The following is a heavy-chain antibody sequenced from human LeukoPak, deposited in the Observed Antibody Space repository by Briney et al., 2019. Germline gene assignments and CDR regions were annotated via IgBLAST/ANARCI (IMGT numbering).Heavy chain of an antibody. Sequence: LPGGSLRLSCAASGFTFSSYWMSWVRQAPGKGLEWVSAISGSGGSTYYADSVKGRFTISRDNSKNTLYLQMNSLRAEDTAVYYCAKDRSPLWFGAFRNWFDPWGQGTLVTVSS. D-gene: IGHD3-10*01. V-gene: IGHV3-23*01. CDR2: ISGSGGST. J-gene: IGHJ5*02. CDR3: AKDRSPLWFGAFRNWFDP. CDR1: GFTFSSYW.